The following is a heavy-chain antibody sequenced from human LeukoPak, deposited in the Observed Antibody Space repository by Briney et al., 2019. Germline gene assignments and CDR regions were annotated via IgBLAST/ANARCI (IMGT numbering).Heavy chain of an antibody. CDR1: GFTFSSYA. CDR3: ARDNPVGATGPFDY. Sequence: QPGGSLSLSCAASGFTFSSYAMHWVRQAPGKGLEWVAVISYDGSNKYYADSVKGRFTISRDNSKNTLYLQMNSLRAEDTAVYYCARDNPVGATGPFDYWGQGTLVTVSS. CDR2: ISYDGSNK. V-gene: IGHV3-30-3*01. J-gene: IGHJ4*02. D-gene: IGHD1-26*01.